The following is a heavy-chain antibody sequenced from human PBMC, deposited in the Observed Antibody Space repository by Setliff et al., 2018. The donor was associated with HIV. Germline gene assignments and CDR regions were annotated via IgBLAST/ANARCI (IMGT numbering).Heavy chain of an antibody. CDR1: GVSVGSGDYY. V-gene: IGHV4-31*03. Sequence: PSETLSLTCSVSGVSVGSGDYYWHWIRQHPEKALEWIGYIFHSGDTYYNPSLQSRISMSVDTSKNQFSLELTSLTVADTAVYYCATRPRIAARPFDYRGQGMLVTVSS. J-gene: IGHJ4*02. D-gene: IGHD6-6*01. CDR2: IFHSGDT. CDR3: ATRPRIAARPFDY.